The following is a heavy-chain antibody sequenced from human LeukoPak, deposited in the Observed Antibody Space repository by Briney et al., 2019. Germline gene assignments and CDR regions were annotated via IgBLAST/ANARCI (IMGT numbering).Heavy chain of an antibody. J-gene: IGHJ4*02. Sequence: ASVKVSCKASGYTFSSYDINWVRQATGQGLEWMGWMNPNSGNRGYAQKFQGRVTITRNTSISTAYMELSSLRSEDTAVYYCARGDYYYGSGSYATSTVSFDYWGQGTLVTVSS. V-gene: IGHV1-8*03. CDR1: GYTFSSYD. CDR3: ARGDYYYGSGSYATSTVSFDY. CDR2: MNPNSGNR. D-gene: IGHD3-10*01.